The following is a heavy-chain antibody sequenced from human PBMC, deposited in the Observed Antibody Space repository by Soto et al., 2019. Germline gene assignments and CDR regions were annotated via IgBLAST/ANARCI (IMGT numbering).Heavy chain of an antibody. CDR1: GFTFGSYW. Sequence: GGSLRLSSAASGFTFGSYWMNWFRQAPGKGLVWVSRIDSDGSSTTYADSVKGRFTTSRDNAKNTLYLQMSSLRVEDTAVYYCARGRPYGMDVWGQGTTVTVSS. V-gene: IGHV3-74*01. CDR2: IDSDGSST. CDR3: ARGRPYGMDV. J-gene: IGHJ6*02.